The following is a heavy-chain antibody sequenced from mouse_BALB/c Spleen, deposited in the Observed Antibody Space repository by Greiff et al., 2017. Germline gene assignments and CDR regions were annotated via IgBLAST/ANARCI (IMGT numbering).Heavy chain of an antibody. CDR3: ATGSSYFDY. V-gene: IGHV5-6*01. D-gene: IGHD1-1*01. CDR2: ISSGGSYT. J-gene: IGHJ2*01. Sequence: EVQLVESGGDLVKPGGSLKLSCAASGFSFSSYGMSWVRQTPDKRLEWVATISSGGSYTYYPDSVKGRFTISRDNAKNTLYLQMSSLKSEDTAMYYCATGSSYFDYWGQGTTLTVSS. CDR1: GFSFSSYG.